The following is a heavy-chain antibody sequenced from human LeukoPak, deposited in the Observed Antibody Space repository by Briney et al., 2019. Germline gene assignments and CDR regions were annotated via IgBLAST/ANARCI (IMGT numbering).Heavy chain of an antibody. J-gene: IGHJ3*02. CDR1: GFTFSSYS. Sequence: GSLRLSCAASGFTFSSYSMNWVRQAPGKGLEWVSYISSSSSTIYYADSVKGRFTISRDNAKNSLYLQMNSLRAEDMALYYCAKDINYDSSGPAAFDIWGRGTMVTVSS. D-gene: IGHD3-22*01. CDR3: AKDINYDSSGPAAFDI. V-gene: IGHV3-48*04. CDR2: ISSSSSTI.